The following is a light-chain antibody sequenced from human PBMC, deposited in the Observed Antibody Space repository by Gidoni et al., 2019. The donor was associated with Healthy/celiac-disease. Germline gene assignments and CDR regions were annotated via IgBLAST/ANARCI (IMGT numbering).Light chain of an antibody. CDR2: DVS. V-gene: IGLV2-14*03. CDR3: SSYTSSSTYV. CDR1: SSDVGGYNY. Sequence: QSALTQPASVSGSPGQSITSTCTGTSSDVGGYNYVTWYQQHPGKAPKLMIYDVSNLPSGVSNRFSGSKSGNTASLTISGLQAEDEADYYCSSYTSSSTYVFGTGTKVTVL. J-gene: IGLJ1*01.